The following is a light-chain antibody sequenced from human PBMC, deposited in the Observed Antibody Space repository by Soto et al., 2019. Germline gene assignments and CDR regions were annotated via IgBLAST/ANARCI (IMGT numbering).Light chain of an antibody. J-gene: IGKJ4*01. CDR2: GAS. CDR3: QQYGSSPPAT. Sequence: EIVLTQSPGTLSLSPGERATLSCRASQSVSSSYLAWYQQKPGQAPRLLIYGASSSATGIPDRFSGSGSGTDFTLAISRLEPEDLAVYYCQQYGSSPPATFGGGTKVEIK. CDR1: QSVSSSY. V-gene: IGKV3-20*01.